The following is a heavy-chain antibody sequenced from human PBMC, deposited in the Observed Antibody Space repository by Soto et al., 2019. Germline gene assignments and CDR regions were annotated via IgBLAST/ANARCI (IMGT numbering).Heavy chain of an antibody. D-gene: IGHD6-19*01. CDR3: ANLRGVAGIN. V-gene: IGHV3-23*01. Sequence: EVQLLESGGGLVQPGGSLRLSCAASQFTFSNYAMSWVRQAPGKGLEWVSSTSASGGSTYYADSVKGRFTVSRDNSKHTRYLQTSSLSAEDTAVYYCANLRGVAGINWGQGTLVTVSS. CDR2: TSASGGST. CDR1: QFTFSNYA. J-gene: IGHJ4*02.